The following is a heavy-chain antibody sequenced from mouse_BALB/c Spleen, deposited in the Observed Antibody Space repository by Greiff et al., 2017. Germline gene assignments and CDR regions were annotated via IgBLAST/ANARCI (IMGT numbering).Heavy chain of an antibody. CDR3: ARSDYYGSSWYFDV. CDR1: GYTFTDYV. J-gene: IGHJ1*01. Sequence: QVQLKESGPELVKPGASVKMSCKASGYTFTDYVISWVKQRTGQGLEWIGEIYPGSGSTYYNEKFKGKATLTADKSSNTAYMQLSSLTSEDSAVYFCARSDYYGSSWYFDVWGAGTTVTVSS. D-gene: IGHD1-1*01. CDR2: IYPGSGST. V-gene: IGHV1-77*01.